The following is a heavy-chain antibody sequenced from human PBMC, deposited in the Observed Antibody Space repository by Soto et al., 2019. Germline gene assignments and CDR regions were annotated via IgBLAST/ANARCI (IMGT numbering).Heavy chain of an antibody. D-gene: IGHD2-21*01. CDR1: GYTFTGYY. J-gene: IGHJ4*02. CDR3: ARGKSILLYYFDY. CDR2: INPNSGGT. Sequence: QVQLVQSGAEVKKPGASVKVSCKASGYTFTGYYMHWVRQAPGQGLEWMGWINPNSGGTNYAQKLQGRVTMTRDTSISTTYMGLSRLRSDDTAVYYCARGKSILLYYFDYWGQGTLVTVSS. V-gene: IGHV1-2*02.